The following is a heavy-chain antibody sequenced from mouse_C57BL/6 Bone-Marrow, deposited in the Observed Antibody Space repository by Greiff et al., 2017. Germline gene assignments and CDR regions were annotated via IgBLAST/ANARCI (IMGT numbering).Heavy chain of an antibody. CDR3: ARYDGYYLYSFDY. Sequence: QVQLQQPGAELVRPGSSVKLSCKASGYTFTSYWMDWVKQRPGQGLEWIGNIYPSDSETHYNQKFKDKATLTVDKSSSTAYMQLSSLTSEDSAVYYCARYDGYYLYSFDYWGQGTTLSVSS. J-gene: IGHJ2*01. CDR2: IYPSDSET. D-gene: IGHD2-3*01. CDR1: GYTFTSYW. V-gene: IGHV1-61*01.